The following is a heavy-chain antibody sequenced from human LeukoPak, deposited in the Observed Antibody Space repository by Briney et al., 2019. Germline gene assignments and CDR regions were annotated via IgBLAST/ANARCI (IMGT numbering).Heavy chain of an antibody. CDR1: GGTISSHY. J-gene: IGHJ4*02. CDR3: ARRQFNFDY. V-gene: IGHV4-59*08. D-gene: IGHD6-19*01. Sequence: SETLSLTCTVSGGTISSHYWSWIRQPPGKGLEWIVYIHYSGSTNYNPSLKSRVTISVDTTKNQFALKLSSVTAADTAVYYCARRQFNFDYWGQGTLVTVSS. CDR2: IHYSGST.